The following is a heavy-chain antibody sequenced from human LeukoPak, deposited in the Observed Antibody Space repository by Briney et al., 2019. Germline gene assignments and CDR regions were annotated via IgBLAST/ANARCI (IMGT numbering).Heavy chain of an antibody. J-gene: IGHJ3*02. V-gene: IGHV3-7*01. CDR1: RFTLSTYW. D-gene: IGHD3-22*01. CDR3: ARESPYYYDSSDAFDI. CDR2: IKQDGSQE. Sequence: GGSLRLSCAASRFTLSTYWMSWVRQAPGKGLEWVAHIKQDGSQEYYVDSVKGRFTISRDSAKNSLYLQMNSLRAEDTAVYYCARESPYYYDSSDAFDIWGQGTMVTVSS.